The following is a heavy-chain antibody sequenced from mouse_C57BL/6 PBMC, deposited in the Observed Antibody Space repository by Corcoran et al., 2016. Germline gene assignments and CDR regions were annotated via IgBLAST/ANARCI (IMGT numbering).Heavy chain of an antibody. D-gene: IGHD1-1*01. J-gene: IGHJ2*01. CDR2: IYPRSGNT. CDR3: AKAHYGSSYGGYFDY. CDR1: GYTFTSYG. V-gene: IGHV1-81*01. Sequence: QVQLQQSGAELARPGASVKLSCKASGYTFTSYGISWVKQRTGQGLEWIGEIYPRSGNTYYNEKFKGKATLTADKSSSTAYMELRSLTSEDSAVYFWAKAHYGSSYGGYFDYWGQGTTLTVSS.